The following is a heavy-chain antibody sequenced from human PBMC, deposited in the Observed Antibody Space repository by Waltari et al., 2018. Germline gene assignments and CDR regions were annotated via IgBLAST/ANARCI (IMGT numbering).Heavy chain of an antibody. Sequence: QVQLVESGGGVVQPGMSLRLSCAASGFSLGAYGLHWVRQDPGKGLEWVALIFFGVGASFYADSVGGRFTISRDNSKNTLYLYINSLGLDDTAIYYCAKDAFGNTYLDHWGQGTLVTVSS. V-gene: IGHV3-30*19. D-gene: IGHD3-10*01. CDR3: AKDAFGNTYLDH. CDR1: GFSLGAYG. CDR2: IFFGVGAS. J-gene: IGHJ4*02.